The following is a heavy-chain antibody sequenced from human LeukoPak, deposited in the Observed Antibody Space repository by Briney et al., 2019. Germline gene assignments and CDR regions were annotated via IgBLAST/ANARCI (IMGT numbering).Heavy chain of an antibody. CDR3: ARDRSYYDSSGYHRVDY. V-gene: IGHV3-30*03. Sequence: GGSLRLSCAASGFTFSDYFMSWIRQAPGKGLEWVAVISYDGNNKYYADSVKGRFTISRDNSKNTLYLQMNSLRAEDTAVYYCARDRSYYDSSGYHRVDYWGRGTLVTVSS. CDR2: ISYDGNNK. J-gene: IGHJ4*02. D-gene: IGHD3-22*01. CDR1: GFTFSDYF.